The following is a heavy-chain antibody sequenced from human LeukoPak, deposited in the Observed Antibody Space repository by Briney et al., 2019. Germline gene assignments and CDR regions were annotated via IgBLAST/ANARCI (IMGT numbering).Heavy chain of an antibody. D-gene: IGHD1-26*01. V-gene: IGHV4-59*01. CDR3: ARSLGATRYNLKYSFFYGLDV. Sequence: SETLSLTCTVSGGSINTYYWSWIRQPPGKGLEWIGYNHYSGSTNYNPSLKSRVTISVDTSNNQFSLRLSSVTAADTAVYYCARSLGATRYNLKYSFFYGLDVWGQGTTVTVSS. CDR1: GGSINTYY. CDR2: NHYSGST. J-gene: IGHJ6*02.